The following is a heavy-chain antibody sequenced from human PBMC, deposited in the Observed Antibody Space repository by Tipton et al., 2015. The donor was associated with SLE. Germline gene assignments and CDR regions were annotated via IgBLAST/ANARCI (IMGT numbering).Heavy chain of an antibody. CDR3: ARGIAVAAPAFDI. CDR1: GGSFSGYY. V-gene: IGHV4-34*01. CDR2: INHSG. Sequence: TLSLTCAVYGGSFSGYYWSWIRQPPGKGLEWIGEINHSGSTISVDTSTNQFSLKLSSVTAADTAVYYCARGIAVAAPAFDIWCQGTMFTVAS. J-gene: IGHJ3*02. D-gene: IGHD6-19*01.